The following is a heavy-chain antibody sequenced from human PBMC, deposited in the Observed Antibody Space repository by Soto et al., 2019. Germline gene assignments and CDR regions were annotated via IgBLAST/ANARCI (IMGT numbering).Heavy chain of an antibody. D-gene: IGHD6-13*01. CDR2: SSGSGGST. CDR3: AATVAGIAAAGPYYYGMDV. CDR1: GFTFSSYA. Sequence: EVQLLESGGGLVQPGGSLRLSCAASGFTFSSYAMSWVRQAPGKGLEWVSASSGSGGSTYYADSVKGRFTISRDNSKNTLDLQMNSPRTEDTAVYYCAATVAGIAAAGPYYYGMDVWGQGTTITVSS. V-gene: IGHV3-23*01. J-gene: IGHJ6*02.